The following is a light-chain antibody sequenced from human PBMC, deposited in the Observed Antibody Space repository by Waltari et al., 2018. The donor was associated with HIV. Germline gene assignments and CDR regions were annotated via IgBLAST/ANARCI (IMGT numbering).Light chain of an antibody. Sequence: QSALTQPASVSGSPGQSITISCTGTSSDVGSYNLVSWYQQHPGKAPKLMIYEGSKRPSGVSNRFSGSNSSNTASLTISGLQAEDEADYYCCSYAGSSTFVFGTGTKVTVL. J-gene: IGLJ1*01. V-gene: IGLV2-23*01. CDR3: CSYAGSSTFV. CDR1: SSDVGSYNL. CDR2: EGS.